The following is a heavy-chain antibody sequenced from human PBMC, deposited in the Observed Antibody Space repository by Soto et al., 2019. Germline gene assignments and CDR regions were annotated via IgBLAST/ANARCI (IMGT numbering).Heavy chain of an antibody. CDR2: INPSGGST. V-gene: IGHV1-46*01. CDR3: ARVLPTFFGASYDYRDVMYV. D-gene: IGHD3-3*01. Sequence: ASVNVSCKASGYTFTSYYMHWVRQAPGQGLEWMGIINPSGGSTSYAQKFQGRVTMTRDTSTSTVYMELSSLRSEDTAVYYCARVLPTFFGASYDYRDVMYVCGQGTSVIVSS. CDR1: GYTFTSYY. J-gene: IGHJ6*01.